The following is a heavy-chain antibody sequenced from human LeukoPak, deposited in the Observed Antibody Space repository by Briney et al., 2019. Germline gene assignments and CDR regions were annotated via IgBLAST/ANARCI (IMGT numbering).Heavy chain of an antibody. J-gene: IGHJ4*02. CDR1: GFTFNLAW. Sequence: GGSLRLSCATSGFTFNLAWMSLVRQAPGKGLEWVGRIKRNTQGGTTDYAAPVQGRFTISRDDSENTLYLQMNSLKTEDTAVYYCTTHPGYESYWGQGTLVTVSS. D-gene: IGHD2-15*01. V-gene: IGHV3-15*01. CDR3: TTHPGYESY. CDR2: IKRNTQGGTT.